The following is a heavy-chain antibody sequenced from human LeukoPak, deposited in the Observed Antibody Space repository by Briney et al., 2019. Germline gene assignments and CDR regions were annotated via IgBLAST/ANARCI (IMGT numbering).Heavy chain of an antibody. J-gene: IGHJ4*02. CDR2: ISSSGSTI. D-gene: IGHD1-26*01. Sequence: GGSLRLSCAASGFTFSSYEMNWVHQAPGKGLEWVSYISSSGSTIYYADSVKGRFTISRDNAKNSLYLQMNSLRAEDTAVYYCARVSGTYFDYWGQGTLVTVSS. CDR1: GFTFSSYE. CDR3: ARVSGTYFDY. V-gene: IGHV3-48*03.